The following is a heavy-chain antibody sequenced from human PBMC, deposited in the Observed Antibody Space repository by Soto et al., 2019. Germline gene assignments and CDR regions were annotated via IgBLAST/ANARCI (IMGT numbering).Heavy chain of an antibody. V-gene: IGHV4-39*01. CDR3: ARHVGGFVGINHCGLDV. D-gene: IGHD3-3*01. J-gene: IGHJ6*02. CDR2: IYYSGST. Sequence: SETLSLTCIVSAGSISSTNYYWGWIRQPPGQGLEWIGNIYYSGSTYYNPSLQSRVTISVDTSKNQFSLRLTSVTAADTAVYYCARHVGGFVGINHCGLDVWGQGTTVTVSS. CDR1: AGSISSTNYY.